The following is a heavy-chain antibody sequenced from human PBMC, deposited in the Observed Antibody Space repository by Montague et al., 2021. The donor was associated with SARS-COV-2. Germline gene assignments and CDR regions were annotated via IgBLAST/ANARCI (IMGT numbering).Heavy chain of an antibody. V-gene: IGHV3-48*03. Sequence: SLRLSCAASGFTFSSYEMNWVRQAPGKGLEWVSYISSSGSTIYYADSVKGRFTISRDNAKNSLYLQMNSLRAEDTAVYYCASLNYYDSSGYYSGGTPDEYFQHRGPGTLVTVSS. J-gene: IGHJ1*01. CDR3: ASLNYYDSSGYYSGGTPDEYFQH. CDR2: ISSSGSTI. CDR1: GFTFSSYE. D-gene: IGHD3-22*01.